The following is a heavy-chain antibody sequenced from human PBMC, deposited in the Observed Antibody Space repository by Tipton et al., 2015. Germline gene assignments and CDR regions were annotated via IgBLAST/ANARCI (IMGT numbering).Heavy chain of an antibody. J-gene: IGHJ4*02. CDR2: IYYSGST. CDR3: ARGLLLWFGMTDY. CDR1: GGSISSSDYY. D-gene: IGHD3-10*01. Sequence: TLSLTCTVSGGSISSSDYYWVWLRQPPGMGLECIGTIYYSGSTYYNPSLKSRVTISVDTSKNQFSLKLNSVTAADTAVYYCARGLLLWFGMTDYWGQGTLVTVSS. V-gene: IGHV4-39*01.